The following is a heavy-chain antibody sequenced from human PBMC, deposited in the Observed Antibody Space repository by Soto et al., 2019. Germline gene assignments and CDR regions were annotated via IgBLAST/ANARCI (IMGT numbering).Heavy chain of an antibody. V-gene: IGHV1-18*04. J-gene: IGHJ5*02. Sequence: ASVKVSCKASGYTFTSYGISWVRQAPGQGLEWMGWISAYNGNTNYAQKLQGRVTMTTDTSTSTAYMELRSLRSDDTAVYYCAGVRAFGVVTNWFDPWGQGTLVTVSS. CDR2: ISAYNGNT. CDR3: AGVRAFGVVTNWFDP. D-gene: IGHD3-3*01. CDR1: GYTFTSYG.